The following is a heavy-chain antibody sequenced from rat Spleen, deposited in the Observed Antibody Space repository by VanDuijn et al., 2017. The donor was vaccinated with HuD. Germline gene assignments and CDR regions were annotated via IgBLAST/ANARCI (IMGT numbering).Heavy chain of an antibody. D-gene: IGHD1-11*01. V-gene: IGHV5-29*01. Sequence: EVQLLASGGGLVQPGRSLKLSCAVSGFTFSNYCMAWVRQAPPTGPEWVATLSYDGITTYYRDSVKGRFTIPHENAKSTLYLQMDSLRSEDTATYDCARRHYGYTDYFDYWGQGVMVTVSS. CDR3: ARRHYGYTDYFDY. CDR2: LSYDGITT. CDR1: GFTFSNYC. J-gene: IGHJ2*01.